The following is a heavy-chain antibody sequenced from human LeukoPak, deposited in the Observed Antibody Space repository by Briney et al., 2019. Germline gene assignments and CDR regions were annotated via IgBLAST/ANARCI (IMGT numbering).Heavy chain of an antibody. CDR1: GFTFSSYA. Sequence: GGSLRLSCAASGFTFSSYAMSWVRQAPGKGLEWVSAISGNGGSTYYADSVTGRFTISRDNSKNTLYLQMNSLRAEDTAVYYCAKDLRGNGYYMDVWGKGTTVTVSS. J-gene: IGHJ6*03. D-gene: IGHD2-8*01. CDR3: AKDLRGNGYYMDV. CDR2: ISGNGGST. V-gene: IGHV3-23*01.